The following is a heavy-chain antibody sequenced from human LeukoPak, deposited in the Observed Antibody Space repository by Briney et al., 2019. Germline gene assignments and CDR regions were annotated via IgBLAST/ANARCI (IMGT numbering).Heavy chain of an antibody. CDR1: GFAFSSHW. CDR2: VKNDGSST. D-gene: IGHD3-3*01. Sequence: GGSLRLSCAASGFAFSSHWMHWVRQAPGKGLVWVSHVKNDGSSTNYADSVRGRFTISRDNAKNTLYLQMNSLRAEDTAVYYCARGNDYWSGYIDYWGQGTLVTVSS. J-gene: IGHJ4*02. V-gene: IGHV3-74*01. CDR3: ARGNDYWSGYIDY.